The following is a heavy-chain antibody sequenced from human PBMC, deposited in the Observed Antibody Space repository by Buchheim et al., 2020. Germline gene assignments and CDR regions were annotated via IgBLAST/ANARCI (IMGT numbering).Heavy chain of an antibody. CDR3: ARDFDV. Sequence: QVQLQASGPGPVKPSETLSLSCTVSGGSVSSGSYYWSWIRQPPGKGLEWIGYIYYSGSTNHNPSLKSRVTIPVDTPKNQFSLKMSSVTAADTAVYYCARDFDVWGQGTL. V-gene: IGHV4-61*01. CDR2: IYYSGST. CDR1: GGSVSSGSYY. J-gene: IGHJ4*02.